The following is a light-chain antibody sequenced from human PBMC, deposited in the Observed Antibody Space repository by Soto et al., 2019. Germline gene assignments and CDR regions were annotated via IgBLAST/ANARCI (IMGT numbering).Light chain of an antibody. CDR3: LQRSHWPPGLT. V-gene: IGKV3-11*01. CDR2: DAS. CDR1: QSISNY. J-gene: IGKJ4*01. Sequence: EIVLTQSPATLSLSPGERATLSCRACQSISNYLAWYQQQPGQTPRLLIYDASNRATGIPARFSGSGSGTDFTLTISSLEPEDFAVYFCLQRSHWPPGLTFGGGTKVEIK.